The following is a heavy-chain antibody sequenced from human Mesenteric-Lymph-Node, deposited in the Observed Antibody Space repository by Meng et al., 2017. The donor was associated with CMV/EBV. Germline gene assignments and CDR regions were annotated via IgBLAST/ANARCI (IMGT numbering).Heavy chain of an antibody. CDR1: GFTFSSYA. J-gene: IGHJ4*02. Sequence: GESLKISCAASGFTFSSYAMSWVRQAPGKGLEWVSVMYAGGSTYYADSVKGRFTISRDNAKNSLYLQMNSLRAEDTAVYYCASSPRWLSDYWGQGTLVTVSS. CDR3: ASSPRWLSDY. CDR2: MYAGGST. V-gene: IGHV3-23*03. D-gene: IGHD5-24*01.